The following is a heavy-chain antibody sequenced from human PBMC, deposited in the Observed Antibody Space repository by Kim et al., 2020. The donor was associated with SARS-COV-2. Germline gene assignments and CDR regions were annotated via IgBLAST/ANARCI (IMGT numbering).Heavy chain of an antibody. J-gene: IGHJ4*02. D-gene: IGHD3-10*01. CDR1: GFTFNNYG. V-gene: IGHV3-30*18. Sequence: GGSLRLSCVVSGFTFNNYGMHWVRQAPGKGLEWVAVISYDGNNEYYADSVKGRFTISRDNSKNTVYLQMNSLRGEDTAVYYCAKDSRRDGSGATEYGGQGTVVSVST. CDR3: AKDSRRDGSGATEY. CDR2: ISYDGNNE.